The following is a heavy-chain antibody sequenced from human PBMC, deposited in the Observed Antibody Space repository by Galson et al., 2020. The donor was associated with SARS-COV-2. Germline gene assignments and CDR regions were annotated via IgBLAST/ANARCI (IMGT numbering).Heavy chain of an antibody. CDR2: ISGSGGVT. CDR3: AQGLTVITPFDY. J-gene: IGHJ4*02. CDR1: GPSFNSFA. V-gene: IGHV3-23*01. D-gene: IGHD4-17*01. Sequence: ASVKVSCAASGPSFNSFAMTWVRQAPGKGLEWVSSISGSGGVTYYADSVKGRFTIARDNFRSTLYLDMDSLRGEDTAIYYCAQGLTVITPFDYWGQGVLVTVSS.